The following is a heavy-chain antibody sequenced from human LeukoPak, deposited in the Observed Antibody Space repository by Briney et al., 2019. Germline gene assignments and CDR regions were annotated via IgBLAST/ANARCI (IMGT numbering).Heavy chain of an antibody. Sequence: GASLRPSCVASGLTNRSNWMSWLRQAPRKGMEWVANIKSDGSEKYYVDSVEGRFTISRDNAKNSLFLQMNSLRAEDTAVYYCARDPAWGALDYWGQGTLVTVSS. D-gene: IGHD3-16*01. CDR1: GLTNRSNW. CDR2: IKSDGSEK. J-gene: IGHJ4*02. V-gene: IGHV3-7*01. CDR3: ARDPAWGALDY.